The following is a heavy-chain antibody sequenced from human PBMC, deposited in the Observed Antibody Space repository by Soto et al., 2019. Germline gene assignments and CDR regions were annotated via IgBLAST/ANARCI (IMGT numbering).Heavy chain of an antibody. Sequence: SETLSITCAFSGYSISIGYYLDWIRQPPVKGLEWIGSIYHSGSTYYNPSLKSRVTISVDTSKNQFSLKLSSVTAADTAVYYCATYPTVVTPGGYWGQGTMVTVSS. J-gene: IGHJ4*02. CDR2: IYHSGST. CDR3: ATYPTVVTPGGY. D-gene: IGHD4-17*01. CDR1: GYSISIGYY. V-gene: IGHV4-38-2*01.